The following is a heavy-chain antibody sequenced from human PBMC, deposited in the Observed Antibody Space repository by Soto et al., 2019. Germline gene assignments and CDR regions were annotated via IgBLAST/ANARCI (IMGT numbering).Heavy chain of an antibody. CDR1: GFTFSGSA. Sequence: EVQLVESGGGLVQPGGSLKLSCAASGFTFSGSAMHWVRQASGKGLEWVGRIRSKANNYATAYAASVKGRFTISRDDSRNTAYLQMNSLTTEDTALYYCTRGPEAPRLDSWGRGTLVTVSS. CDR2: IRSKANNYAT. CDR3: TRGPEAPRLDS. J-gene: IGHJ4*02. V-gene: IGHV3-73*01.